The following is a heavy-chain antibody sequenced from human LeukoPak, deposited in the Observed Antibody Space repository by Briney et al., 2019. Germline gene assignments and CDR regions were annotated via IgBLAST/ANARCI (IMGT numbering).Heavy chain of an antibody. V-gene: IGHV4-39*07. CDR3: TRDGFYYHYYMDV. Sequence: SETLSLTCTLSGGTVTSSTYFWGWIRQPPGKGLEWIGSISYSGATYYNPSLKSRVSMSVHTSKNQFSLKLSSVTAADTAVYYCTRDGFYYHYYMDVWGEGTTVTVSS. J-gene: IGHJ6*03. CDR2: ISYSGAT. D-gene: IGHD1-14*01. CDR1: GGTVTSSTYF.